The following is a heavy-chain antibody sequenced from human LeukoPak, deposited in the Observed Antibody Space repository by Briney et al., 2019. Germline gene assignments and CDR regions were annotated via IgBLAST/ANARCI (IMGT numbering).Heavy chain of an antibody. CDR2: ISSSSSYI. D-gene: IGHD3-9*01. CDR3: ARDTYGILTGYYKWAFDI. V-gene: IGHV3-21*06. J-gene: IGHJ3*02. Sequence: GGSLRLSCAASGFTFSSYTMNWVRQAPGKGLEWVSSISSSSSYIYYADSVKGRFTISRDNAKNSLYLQMNSLRAEDTAVYYCARDTYGILTGYYKWAFDIWGQGTMVTVSS. CDR1: GFTFSSYT.